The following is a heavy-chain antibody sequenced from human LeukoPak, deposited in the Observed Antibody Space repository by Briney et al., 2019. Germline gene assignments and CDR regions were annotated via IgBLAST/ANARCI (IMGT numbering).Heavy chain of an antibody. Sequence: SQTLSLTCTVSGGSISSGGYSWTWIRQHPGKGLEWIGYIYYSGSTYYNPSLKSRVTISVDTSKNQFSLRLTSVTAADTAVFYCARANDYGTQGYYYGMDVWGQGTTVTVSS. CDR3: ARANDYGTQGYYYGMDV. V-gene: IGHV4-31*03. CDR1: GGSISSGGYS. D-gene: IGHD4-17*01. J-gene: IGHJ6*02. CDR2: IYYSGST.